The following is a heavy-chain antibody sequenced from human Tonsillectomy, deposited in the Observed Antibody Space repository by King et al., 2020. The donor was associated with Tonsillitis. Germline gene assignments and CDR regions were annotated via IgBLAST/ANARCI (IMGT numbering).Heavy chain of an antibody. J-gene: IGHJ4*02. V-gene: IGHV3-7*01. D-gene: IGHD6-13*01. CDR1: GFTFRSFW. CDR2: IKQDGSAK. Sequence: VQLVESGGGLVQPGGSLRLSCAASGFTFRSFWMSWVRQVPGKGLEWVANIKQDGSAKYFVDSVKGRFTISRDNAENSLYLQMNSLRAEDTAVYYCARERYSSSWNGDFFDYWGQGTLVTVSS. CDR3: ARERYSSSWNGDFFDY.